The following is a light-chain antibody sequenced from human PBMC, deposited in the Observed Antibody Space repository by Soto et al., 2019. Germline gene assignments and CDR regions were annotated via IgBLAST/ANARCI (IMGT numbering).Light chain of an antibody. CDR3: QQYNNWPRT. CDR1: QSVSSN. CDR2: DAS. Sequence: EIGMTQSPATLSVSPGESATLSCRASQSVSSNLAWHQQKPGQAPRILMYDASTRATGISARFSGSGSGTEFTLTISSLQSEDFAVYYCQQYNNWPRTFGQGTKVDNK. J-gene: IGKJ1*01. V-gene: IGKV3-15*01.